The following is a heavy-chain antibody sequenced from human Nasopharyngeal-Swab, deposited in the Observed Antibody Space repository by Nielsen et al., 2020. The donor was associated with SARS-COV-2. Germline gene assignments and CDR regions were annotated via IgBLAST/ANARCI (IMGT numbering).Heavy chain of an antibody. CDR2: IKQDGSEK. V-gene: IGHV3-7*01. J-gene: IGHJ4*02. CDR3: ARSDYSGYDLYFDY. CDR1: GFTFSSYW. D-gene: IGHD5-12*01. Sequence: GESLKISCAASGFTFSSYWMSWVRQAPGKGLEWVANIKQDGSEKYYVDSVKGRFTISRDNAKNSPYLQMNSLRAEDTAVYYCARSDYSGYDLYFDYWGQGTLVTVSS.